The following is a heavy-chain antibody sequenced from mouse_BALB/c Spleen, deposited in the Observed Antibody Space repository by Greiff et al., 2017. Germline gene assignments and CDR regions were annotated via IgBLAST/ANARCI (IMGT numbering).Heavy chain of an antibody. CDR3: ARYGSSYDFDD. D-gene: IGHD1-1*01. CDR1: GYTFTSYW. J-gene: IGHJ2*01. Sequence: QVQLKESGAELAKPGASVKMSCKASGYTFTSYWMHWVNQRPGQGLEWIGYINPSTGYTEYNQKFKDKATLTADKSSSTAYMQLSSLTSEDSAVYYCARYGSSYDFDDWGQGTTLTVSS. V-gene: IGHV1-7*01. CDR2: INPSTGYT.